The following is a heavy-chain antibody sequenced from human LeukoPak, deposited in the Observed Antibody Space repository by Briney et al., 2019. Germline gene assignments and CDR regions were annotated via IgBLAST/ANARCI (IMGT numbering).Heavy chain of an antibody. CDR2: ISPNSGGT. CDR3: ARETLITTSAFNM. Sequence: ASVKVSCKASRYTFTGSYMHWVRQAPGQGLEWMGWISPNSGGTHYAQKFQGRVTMTRDTSITTAYMELSRLRSDDTAVYYCARETLITTSAFNMWGQGTMVTVSS. CDR1: RYTFTGSY. V-gene: IGHV1-2*02. D-gene: IGHD3-22*01. J-gene: IGHJ3*02.